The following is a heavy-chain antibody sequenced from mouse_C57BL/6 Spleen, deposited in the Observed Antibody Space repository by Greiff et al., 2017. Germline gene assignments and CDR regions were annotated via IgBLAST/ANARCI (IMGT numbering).Heavy chain of an antibody. CDR3: ARYGPYGNYFDY. J-gene: IGHJ2*01. V-gene: IGHV7-3*01. D-gene: IGHD2-10*02. CDR2: IRNKANGYTT. Sequence: EVQLVESGGGLVQPGGSLSLSCAASGFTFTDYYMSWVRQPPGKALEWLGFIRNKANGYTTEYSASVKGRFTISRDNSQSILYLQMNALRAEDSATYYCARYGPYGNYFDYWGQGTTLTVSS. CDR1: GFTFTDYY.